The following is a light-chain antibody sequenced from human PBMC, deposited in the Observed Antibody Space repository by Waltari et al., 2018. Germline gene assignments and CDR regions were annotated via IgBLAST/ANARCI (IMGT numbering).Light chain of an antibody. J-gene: IGLJ2*01. CDR3: GTWDNTLSPV. V-gene: IGLV1-51*02. Sequence: QSVLTQPPSVSAAPGQKVTISCSGSHPNIGDNYLPWYQQFPGAAPKVLIYGNDKRTTGTPDRFSASKSGTSATLDITGLQTGDEADYFCGTWDNTLSPVFGGGTTVTVL. CDR1: HPNIGDNY. CDR2: GND.